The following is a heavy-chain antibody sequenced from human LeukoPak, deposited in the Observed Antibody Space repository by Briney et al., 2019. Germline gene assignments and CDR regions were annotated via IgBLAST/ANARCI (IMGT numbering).Heavy chain of an antibody. CDR2: ISSNGGST. CDR1: GFTFSSYA. D-gene: IGHD3-10*01. V-gene: IGHV3-64D*06. J-gene: IGHJ4*02. Sequence: PGGSLRLSCSASGFTFSSYAMHWVRQAPGKGLEYVSAISSNGGSTYYADSVKGRFTISRDNSKNTQYLQMSSLRAEDTAVYYCVRLYYYGSGSYDYWGQGTLVTVSS. CDR3: VRLYYYGSGSYDY.